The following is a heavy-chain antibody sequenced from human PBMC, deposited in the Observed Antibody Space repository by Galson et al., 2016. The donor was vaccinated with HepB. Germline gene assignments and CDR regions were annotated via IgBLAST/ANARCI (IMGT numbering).Heavy chain of an antibody. V-gene: IGHV3-21*01. CDR2: ITSRSTFI. CDR1: GFAFSSYS. D-gene: IGHD5/OR15-5a*01. J-gene: IGHJ6*02. CDR3: AKLVSKEVGVAGYGMDV. Sequence: SLRLSCAASGFAFSSYSMNWVRQAPGKGLEWVSSITSRSTFIYYADSVKGRFTISRDNARNSLYLQMHSLRAEDTALYFCAKLVSKEVGVAGYGMDVWGQGTTVTVSS.